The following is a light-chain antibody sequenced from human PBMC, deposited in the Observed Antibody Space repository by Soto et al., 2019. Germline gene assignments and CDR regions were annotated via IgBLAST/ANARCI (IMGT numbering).Light chain of an antibody. V-gene: IGKV3-15*01. J-gene: IGKJ2*01. Sequence: EIVMTQSPATLSVSPGERATLSCRATQSVSSNLAWYQHKPGQAPRLLIYGASTRATGIPARFSGSGSGTEFTLTISSLQSEDFAVYYCQHYNNWPYTFGQGTALEIK. CDR1: QSVSSN. CDR2: GAS. CDR3: QHYNNWPYT.